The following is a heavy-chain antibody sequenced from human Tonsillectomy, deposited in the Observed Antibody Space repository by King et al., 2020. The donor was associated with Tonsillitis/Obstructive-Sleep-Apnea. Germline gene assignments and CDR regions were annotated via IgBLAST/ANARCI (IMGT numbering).Heavy chain of an antibody. V-gene: IGHV3-21*01. CDR2: ISSSSTYM. CDR3: ARAGQWLALDY. D-gene: IGHD6-19*01. CDR1: GFTFSSNS. Sequence: VQLVESGGGLVKPGGSLRLSCEASGFTFSSNSRNWVRQAPGKGLEWVSSISSSSTYMYYADLLKGRFTISRDNDKNSLYLQMNSLRAEDTAVYYCARAGQWLALDYWGQGTLVTVSS. J-gene: IGHJ4*02.